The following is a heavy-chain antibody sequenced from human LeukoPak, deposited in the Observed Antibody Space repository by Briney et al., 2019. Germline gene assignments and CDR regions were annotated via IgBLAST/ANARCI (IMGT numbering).Heavy chain of an antibody. V-gene: IGHV4-59*12. CDR3: ARERLEYYYDSSGRFDY. Sequence: KPSETLSLTCTVSGGSISSYYWSWIRQPPGKGLEWIGYIYYSGSTNYNPSLKSRVTISADTSKNQFSLRLSSVTAADTAVYYCARERLEYYYDSSGRFDYWGQGTLVTVSS. CDR2: IYYSGST. CDR1: GGSISSYY. J-gene: IGHJ4*02. D-gene: IGHD3-22*01.